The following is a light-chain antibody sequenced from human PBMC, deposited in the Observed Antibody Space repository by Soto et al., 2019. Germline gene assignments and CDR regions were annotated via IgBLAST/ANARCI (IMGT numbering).Light chain of an antibody. CDR1: QSISSW. CDR3: QQYKSYSRT. V-gene: IGKV1-5*03. J-gene: IGKJ1*01. Sequence: SASVGGRVTITCRASQSISSWLGWYQQKPGKAPKLLIYKASSLESGVPSRFSGSRSGTELTLTISSLQPDDVATYYCQQYKSYSRTFGQGTKVDI. CDR2: KAS.